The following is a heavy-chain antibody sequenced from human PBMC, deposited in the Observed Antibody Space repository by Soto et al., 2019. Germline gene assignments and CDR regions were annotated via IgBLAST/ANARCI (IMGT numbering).Heavy chain of an antibody. CDR3: ASRDFWSGSNNDYYGLDV. D-gene: IGHD3-3*01. CDR1: GGSISSSKL. J-gene: IGHJ6*02. CDR2: IYHSGST. V-gene: IGHV4-4*02. Sequence: PGETLTLACAVSGGSISSSKLCCGGRHPPGRGLEWVGEIYHSGSTNQNPSLTSRVTISADKSKHQSPLNLSAVTAAATAVYYCASRDFWSGSNNDYYGLDVWGQGTTVT.